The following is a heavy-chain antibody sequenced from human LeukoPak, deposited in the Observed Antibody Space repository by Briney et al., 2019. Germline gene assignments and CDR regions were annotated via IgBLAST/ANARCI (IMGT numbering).Heavy chain of an antibody. D-gene: IGHD1-26*01. V-gene: IGHV4-59*08. CDR2: IYYSGSTNYNPSLIYYSGST. Sequence: ASETLSLTCTVSGGSISNYYWSWIRQPPGKGLEWIGYIYYSGSTNYNPSLIYYSGSTNYNPSLKSRVTVSVDTSKNQFSLKLSSVTAADTAVYYCARHGTLGPTTYPLDYWGQGTLVTVSS. CDR3: ARHGTLGPTTYPLDY. CDR1: GGSISNYY. J-gene: IGHJ4*02.